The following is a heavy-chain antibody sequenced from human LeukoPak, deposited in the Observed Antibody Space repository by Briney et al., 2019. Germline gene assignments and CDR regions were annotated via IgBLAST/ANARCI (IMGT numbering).Heavy chain of an antibody. D-gene: IGHD6-6*01. CDR1: GYSFTNSW. CDR3: ARWPTGGRSSYFDY. Sequence: GESLKISCKAPGYSFTNSWIGWVRQMPGKGLEWMAIILPGNSDTRYSPSFQGQVTISADKSIITAYLQWSSLKASDTAMYYCARWPTGGRSSYFDYWGQGTLVTASS. J-gene: IGHJ4*02. V-gene: IGHV5-51*01. CDR2: ILPGNSDT.